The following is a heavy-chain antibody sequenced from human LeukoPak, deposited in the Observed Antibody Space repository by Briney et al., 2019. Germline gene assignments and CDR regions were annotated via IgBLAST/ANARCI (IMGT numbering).Heavy chain of an antibody. Sequence: GGSLRLSCAASGFTFSGFGMIWVRQAPGKGLEWVSYISDSSSLTDYADSVRGRFTISRDNAKNSLSLQLNSLRDEDTAVYFCAKVIRGGYGMDVWGQGTTVTVS. CDR2: ISDSSSLT. D-gene: IGHD3-10*01. V-gene: IGHV3-48*02. CDR3: AKVIRGGYGMDV. J-gene: IGHJ6*02. CDR1: GFTFSGFG.